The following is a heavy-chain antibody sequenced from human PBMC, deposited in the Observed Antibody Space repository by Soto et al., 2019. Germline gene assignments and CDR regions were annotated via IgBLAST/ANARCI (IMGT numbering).Heavy chain of an antibody. Sequence: GSLRVSCAASGFIFSSYAMHWVRQAPCKGLEWVAVISYDGSNKYYADSVKGRFTISRDNSKNTLYLQMNSLRAEDTAVYYCARDRVAVAGPGYYYYYGMDVWGQGTTVTVSS. V-gene: IGHV3-30-3*01. CDR3: ARDRVAVAGPGYYYYYGMDV. J-gene: IGHJ6*02. D-gene: IGHD6-19*01. CDR2: ISYDGSNK. CDR1: GFIFSSYA.